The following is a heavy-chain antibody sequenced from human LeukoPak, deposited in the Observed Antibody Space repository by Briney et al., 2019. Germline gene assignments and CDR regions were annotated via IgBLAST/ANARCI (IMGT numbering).Heavy chain of an antibody. D-gene: IGHD2-15*01. J-gene: IGHJ4*02. V-gene: IGHV4-39*01. Sequence: KPSETLSLTCTVSGGSISSSSYYWGWIRQPPGKGLEWIGSIYYSGSTYYNPSLKSRVTISVDTSKNQFSLKLSSVTAADTAVYYCARVVAHFDYWGQGTLVTVSS. CDR2: IYYSGST. CDR1: GGSISSSSYY. CDR3: ARVVAHFDY.